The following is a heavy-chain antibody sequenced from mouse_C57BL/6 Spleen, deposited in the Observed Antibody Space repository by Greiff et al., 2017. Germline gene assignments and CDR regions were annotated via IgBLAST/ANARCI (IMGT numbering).Heavy chain of an antibody. CDR3: ARPIYYNASRFFDV. Sequence: QVQLQQPGAELVMPGASVKLSCKASGYTFTSYWMHRVKQRPGQGLEWIGEIDPSDSYTNYNQKFKGKYTLTVDKSSSPAYMRLSSLTSDDSSVYYCARPIYYNASRFFDVWGTGTTVTVSS. J-gene: IGHJ1*03. CDR1: GYTFTSYW. CDR2: IDPSDSYT. D-gene: IGHD1-1*01. V-gene: IGHV1-69*01.